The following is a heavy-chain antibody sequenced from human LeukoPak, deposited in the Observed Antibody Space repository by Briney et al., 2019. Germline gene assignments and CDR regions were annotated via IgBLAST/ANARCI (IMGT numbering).Heavy chain of an antibody. V-gene: IGHV4-39*07. CDR1: GGSISSSSYY. CDR2: IYYSGST. J-gene: IGHJ4*02. CDR3: ARVRTSESYSDY. Sequence: PSETLSLTCTVSGGSISSSSYYWGWIRQPPGKGLEWIGSIYYSGSTYYNPSLKSRVTISVDTSKNQFSLKLSSVTAADTAVYYCARVRTSESYSDYWGQGTLVTVPS.